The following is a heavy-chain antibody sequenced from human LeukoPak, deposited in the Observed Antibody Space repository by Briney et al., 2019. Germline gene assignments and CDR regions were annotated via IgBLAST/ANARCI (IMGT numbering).Heavy chain of an antibody. J-gene: IGHJ4*02. D-gene: IGHD3-10*01. CDR3: VRVVGVSHRPGHFEY. CDR1: GGSISSYY. CDR2: IYYSGST. V-gene: IGHV4-59*08. Sequence: SETLSLTCTVSGGSISSYYWSWIRQPPGKGLEWIGYIYYSGSTNYNPSLKSRVTISVDTSQNQFSLKLTSVTAADTAVYYCVRVVGVSHRPGHFEYWGQGTLVTVAS.